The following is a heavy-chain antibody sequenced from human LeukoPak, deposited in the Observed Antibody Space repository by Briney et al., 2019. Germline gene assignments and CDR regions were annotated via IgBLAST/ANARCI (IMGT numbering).Heavy chain of an antibody. D-gene: IGHD3-22*01. V-gene: IGHV4-59*08. J-gene: IGHJ6*03. CDR3: ARLRGYDSSGYYASLYYYYMDV. CDR1: GGSISSHY. CDR2: IYYSGST. Sequence: PSETLSLTCTVPGGSISSHYWSWIRQPPGKGLEWIGYIYYSGSTNYNPSLKSRVTISVDTSKNQFSLKLSSVTAADTAVYYCARLRGYDSSGYYASLYYYYMDVWGKGTTVTVSS.